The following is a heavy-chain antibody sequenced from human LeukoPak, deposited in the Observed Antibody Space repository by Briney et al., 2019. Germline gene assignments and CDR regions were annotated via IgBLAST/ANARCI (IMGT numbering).Heavy chain of an antibody. CDR2: ISGSGGST. CDR3: AKEGKVKYYDFWSGYSTDPVDY. D-gene: IGHD3-3*01. V-gene: IGHV3-23*01. J-gene: IGHJ4*02. CDR1: GFTFSSYA. Sequence: GGSLRLSCAASGFTFSSYAMSWVRQAPGKGLEWVSAISGSGGSTYYADSVKGRFTISRDNSKSTLYLQMNSLRAEDTAVYYCAKEGKVKYYDFWSGYSTDPVDYWGQGTLVTVSS.